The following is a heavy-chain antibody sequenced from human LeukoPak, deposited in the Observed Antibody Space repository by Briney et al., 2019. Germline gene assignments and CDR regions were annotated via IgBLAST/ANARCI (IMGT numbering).Heavy chain of an antibody. V-gene: IGHV1-2*02. D-gene: IGHD2/OR15-2a*01. CDR3: ATAILPSLPDYYFDY. CDR2: INPNSGGT. CDR1: GYTFTGYY. J-gene: IGHJ4*02. Sequence: GASVKVSCKASGYTFTGYYMHWVRQAPGQGLEWIGWINPNSGGTNYAQKFQGRVTMTRDTSISTAYMELSSLRSEDTAVYYCATAILPSLPDYYFDYWGQGTLVTVSS.